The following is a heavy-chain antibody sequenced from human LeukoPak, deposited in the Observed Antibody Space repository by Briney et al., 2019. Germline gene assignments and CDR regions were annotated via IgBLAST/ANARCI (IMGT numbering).Heavy chain of an antibody. CDR1: GFTFDDYA. J-gene: IGHJ4*02. CDR3: AKGEHYYDSSVFSNYCDY. V-gene: IGHV3-9*03. CDR2: ISWNSGSI. Sequence: GRSLRLSCAASGFTFDDYAMHWVRQAPGKGLEWVSGISWNSGSIGYADSVKGRFTISRDNAKNSLYLQMNSLRAEDMALYYCAKGEHYYDSSVFSNYCDYWGQGTLVTVSS. D-gene: IGHD3-22*01.